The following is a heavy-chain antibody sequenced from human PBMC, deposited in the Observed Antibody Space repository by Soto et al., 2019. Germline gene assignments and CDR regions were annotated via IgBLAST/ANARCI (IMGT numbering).Heavy chain of an antibody. CDR2: IIPIFGTA. V-gene: IGHV1-69*13. D-gene: IGHD5-12*01. J-gene: IGHJ4*02. Sequence: ASVKVSCKASGGTFSSYAISWVRQAPGQGLEWMGGIIPIFGTANYAQKFQGRVTITADESTSTAYMELSSLRSEDTAVYYCASTSGYSGYGYFDYWGQGTLVTVSS. CDR3: ASTSGYSGYGYFDY. CDR1: GGTFSSYA.